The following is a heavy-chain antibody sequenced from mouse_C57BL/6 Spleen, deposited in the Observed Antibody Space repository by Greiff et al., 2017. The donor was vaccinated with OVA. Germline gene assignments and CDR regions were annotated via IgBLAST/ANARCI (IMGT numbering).Heavy chain of an antibody. V-gene: IGHV1-64*01. CDR1: GYTFTSYW. Sequence: VQLQQPGAELVKPGASVKLSCKASGYTFTSYWMHWVKQRPGQGLEWIGMIHPNSGSTNYNEKFKSKATLTVDKSSSTAYMQLSSLTSEDSAVYYCARDYYGGWFADWGQGTLVTVSA. CDR2: IHPNSGST. CDR3: ARDYYGGWFAD. D-gene: IGHD1-1*01. J-gene: IGHJ3*01.